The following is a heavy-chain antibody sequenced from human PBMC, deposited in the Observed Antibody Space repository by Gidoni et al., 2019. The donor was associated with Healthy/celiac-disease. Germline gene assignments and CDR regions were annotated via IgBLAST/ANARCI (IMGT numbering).Heavy chain of an antibody. CDR2: IKPNSGGT. J-gene: IGHJ3*02. D-gene: IGHD3-9*01. CDR3: ASYSGPADYDISDRGEADDAFDI. Sequence: QVQLVQSGAEVKKPGASVKVSCKASGYPFTGYSMHWVRQAPGQGLEWMGWIKPNSGGTNYAQKFQGRVTMTRDTSISTAYMELSRLRSDDTAVYYCASYSGPADYDISDRGEADDAFDIWGQGTMVTVSS. CDR1: GYPFTGYS. V-gene: IGHV1-2*02.